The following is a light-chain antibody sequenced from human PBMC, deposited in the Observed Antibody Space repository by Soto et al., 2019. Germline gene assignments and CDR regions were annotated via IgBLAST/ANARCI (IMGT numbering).Light chain of an antibody. V-gene: IGKV3-11*01. Sequence: EIVLTQSPATLSLSPGERATLSCRASQSVSSYLAWYQQKPGQAPRLLIYAASTRATDIPARFSGSGSGTEFTLTISSLQSEDFAIYYCQQRSNWPPLTFGGGTKVDIK. CDR1: QSVSSY. CDR2: AAS. J-gene: IGKJ4*01. CDR3: QQRSNWPPLT.